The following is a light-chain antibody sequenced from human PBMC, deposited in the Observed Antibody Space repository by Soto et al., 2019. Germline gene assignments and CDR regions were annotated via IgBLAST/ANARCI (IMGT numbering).Light chain of an antibody. J-gene: IGKJ2*01. Sequence: MLTQSPATLSLSPGDRAILSCRASQDVSISLGWYQQKPGQAPRLLIYDASNRATGIPDRFSGSGSGTDFTLTISSLEPEDFAVYYCLQRASWRSCGQGTKLEIK. CDR2: DAS. V-gene: IGKV3D-11*01. CDR1: QDVSIS. CDR3: LQRASWRS.